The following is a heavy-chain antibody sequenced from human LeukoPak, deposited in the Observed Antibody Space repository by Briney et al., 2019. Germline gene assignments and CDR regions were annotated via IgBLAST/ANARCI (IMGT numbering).Heavy chain of an antibody. V-gene: IGHV1-18*01. CDR2: ISAYNGKT. Sequence: ASVKVSCKASGYTFTNYYINWLRQAPGQGLEWVGWISAYNGKTNYAQRFQGRVTMTIDTSTTTAYMDLWSLTSDDTAMYYCAKGGNMVATIDYWGQGTLVTVSS. CDR3: AKGGNMVATIDY. CDR1: GYTFTNYY. D-gene: IGHD2-15*01. J-gene: IGHJ4*02.